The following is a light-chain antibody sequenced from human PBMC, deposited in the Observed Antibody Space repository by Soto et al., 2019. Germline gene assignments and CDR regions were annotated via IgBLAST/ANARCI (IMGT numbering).Light chain of an antibody. CDR1: SXDVGFYNY. CDR2: EVS. Sequence: LTQPASVSGSPGQSITISCTGTSXDVGFYNYVSWYQQHPGKAPKLMIYEVSNRPSGVSNRFSGSKSGNTASLTISGLQAEDEADYYCSSYTTSSTLVFGTGTKVTVL. V-gene: IGLV2-14*01. J-gene: IGLJ1*01. CDR3: SSYTTSSTLV.